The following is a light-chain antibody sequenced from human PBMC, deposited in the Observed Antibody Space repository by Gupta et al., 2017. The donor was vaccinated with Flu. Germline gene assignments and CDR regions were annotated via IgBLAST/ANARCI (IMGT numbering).Light chain of an antibody. V-gene: IGKV3-20*01. CDR1: QSVSSDY. CDR3: QQYGDSPWT. CDR2: GAL. J-gene: IGKJ1*01. Sequence: EIVLTRSPGTLSLSPGERATLSCRASQSVSSDYLAWYQQKPGQAPRLLIYGALRRATGIPDRFSGTGSGTDFTLTISRLEPEDFAVYYCQQYGDSPWTFGQGTKVDMK.